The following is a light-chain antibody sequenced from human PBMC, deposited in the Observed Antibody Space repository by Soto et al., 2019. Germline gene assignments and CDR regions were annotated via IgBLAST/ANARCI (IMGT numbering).Light chain of an antibody. CDR2: GAS. CDR1: QSVNSYY. V-gene: IGKV3-20*01. J-gene: IGKJ4*01. Sequence: EIVLTQSPGTLSFSPGERATLSCRASQSVNSYYFAWYQQKPGQAPRLLLYGASYRATGIPDRFSGSGSGTDFTLTICRLEPEDFAVYYCQQYGDSPSGLIFGGGTKVEIK. CDR3: QQYGDSPSGLI.